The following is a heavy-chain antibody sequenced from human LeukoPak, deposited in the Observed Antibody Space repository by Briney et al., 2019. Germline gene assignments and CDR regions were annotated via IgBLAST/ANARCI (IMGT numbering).Heavy chain of an antibody. V-gene: IGHV4-39*01. D-gene: IGHD6-13*01. CDR1: GGSISSRSYY. CDR3: ARHVPGSSSYDY. Sequence: SETLSLTCTVSGGSISSRSYYWGWLRQPPGKGLQWIGSIFYSGSTYYIPSLKSRVTISVDTSKNQFSLKLNSVTAADTAIYYCARHVPGSSSYDYWGQGTLVTVSS. J-gene: IGHJ4*02. CDR2: IFYSGST.